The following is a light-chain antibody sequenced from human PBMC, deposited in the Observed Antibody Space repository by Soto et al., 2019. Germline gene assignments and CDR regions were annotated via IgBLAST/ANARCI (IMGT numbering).Light chain of an antibody. V-gene: IGLV1-40*01. CDR1: ISNIGAGYD. CDR2: RNN. CDR3: QSYDSSLSAYV. J-gene: IGLJ1*01. Sequence: QSSLTQPPSWSGAPGQRVTISCTGSISNIGAGYDVHWYQQLPGTAPKLLIFRNNNRPSGVPDRFSGSKSGTSASLAITGLQAEDEADYYCQSYDSSLSAYVFATGTKVTV.